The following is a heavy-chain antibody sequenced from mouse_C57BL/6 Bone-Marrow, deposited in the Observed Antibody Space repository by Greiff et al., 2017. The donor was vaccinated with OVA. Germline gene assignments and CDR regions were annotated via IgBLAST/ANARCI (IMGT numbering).Heavy chain of an antibody. V-gene: IGHV2-2*01. CDR2: IWSGGST. Sequence: QVQLQQSGPGLVQPSQSLSITCTVSGFSLTSYGVHWVRQSPGKGLEWLGVIWSGGSTDYNAAFISRLSISKDNSKSQVFFKMNSLQADDTAIYYCARNSDYYGSYWYFDVWGTGTTVTVSS. J-gene: IGHJ1*03. CDR3: ARNSDYYGSYWYFDV. CDR1: GFSLTSYG. D-gene: IGHD1-1*01.